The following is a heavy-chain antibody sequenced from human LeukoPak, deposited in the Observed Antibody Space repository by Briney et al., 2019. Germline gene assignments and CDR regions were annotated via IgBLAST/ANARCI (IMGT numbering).Heavy chain of an antibody. Sequence: GGSLRLSCAASGFTFDDYAMPWVRQAPGKGLEWVSGISWNSGSIGYADSVKGRFTISRDNAKNSLYLQMNSLRAGDTALYYCAKPNLVGATTWGDYFDYWGQGTLVTVSS. CDR2: ISWNSGSI. V-gene: IGHV3-9*01. CDR3: AKPNLVGATTWGDYFDY. CDR1: GFTFDDYA. J-gene: IGHJ4*02. D-gene: IGHD1-26*01.